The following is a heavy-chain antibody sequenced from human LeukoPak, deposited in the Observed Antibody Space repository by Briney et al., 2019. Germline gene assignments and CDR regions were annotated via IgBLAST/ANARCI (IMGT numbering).Heavy chain of an antibody. CDR2: ISAYNGNT. D-gene: IGHD2-2*01. CDR1: GYTFTSYG. V-gene: IGHV1-18*01. Sequence: ASVKVSCKASGYTFTSYGISWVRQAPGQGLEWMGWISAYNGNTNYAQKLQGRVTMTTDTSTSTAYMELRSLRSDDTAVYYCARDGWDIVAVPAAGGWFDPWGQGTLVTVSS. CDR3: ARDGWDIVAVPAAGGWFDP. J-gene: IGHJ5*02.